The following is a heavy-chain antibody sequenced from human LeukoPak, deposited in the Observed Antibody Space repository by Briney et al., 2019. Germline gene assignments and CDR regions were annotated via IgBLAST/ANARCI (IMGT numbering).Heavy chain of an antibody. J-gene: IGHJ4*02. D-gene: IGHD6-6*01. CDR2: IWYDGSNK. Sequence: GGSLRLSCAASGFTFSSYGMHWVRQAPGKGLEWVAVIWYDGSNKYYADSVKGRFTISRDNSENTLYLQMNSLRAEDTAVYYCASARVEYSSSAAFDYWGQGTLVTVSS. V-gene: IGHV3-33*01. CDR3: ASARVEYSSSAAFDY. CDR1: GFTFSSYG.